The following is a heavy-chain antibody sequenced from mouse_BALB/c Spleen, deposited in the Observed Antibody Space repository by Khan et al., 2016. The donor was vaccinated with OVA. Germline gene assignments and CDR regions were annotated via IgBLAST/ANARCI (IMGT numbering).Heavy chain of an antibody. CDR3: ARGYDFFAY. D-gene: IGHD2-10*02. J-gene: IGHJ3*01. Sequence: VQLKESGPVLVKPGASVKMSCKASGYSFTGYYMTWVTQSHGKSLECVGRINPNTGYTYYNQKFKGKSILIVDTSSSTAYMELRSLTSEDSSVYYCARGYDFFAYWGQGTLVTVSA. V-gene: IGHV1-20*01. CDR1: GYSFTGYY. CDR2: INPNTGYT.